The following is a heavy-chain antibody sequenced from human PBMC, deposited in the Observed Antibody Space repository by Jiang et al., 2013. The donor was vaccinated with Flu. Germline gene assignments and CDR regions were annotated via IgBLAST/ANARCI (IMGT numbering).Heavy chain of an antibody. J-gene: IGHJ6*02. Sequence: KKPGESLKISCKGSGYSFTSYWIGWVRQMPGKGLEWMGIIYPGDSDTRYSPSFQGQVTISADKSISTAYLQWSSLKASDTAMYYCARQIPDTAYGMDVWGQGTTVTVSS. CDR3: ARQIPDTAYGMDV. CDR1: GYSFTSYW. V-gene: IGHV5-51*01. CDR2: IYPGDSDT. D-gene: IGHD5-18*01.